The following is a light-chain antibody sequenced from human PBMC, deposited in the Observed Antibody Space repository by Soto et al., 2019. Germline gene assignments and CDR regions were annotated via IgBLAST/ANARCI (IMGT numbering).Light chain of an antibody. J-gene: IGKJ2*02. V-gene: IGKV3D-20*01. CDR1: QSVSSSY. CDR3: QHYGSPRGT. CDR2: DAS. Sequence: EIVLTQSPATLSLSPGERATLSCGASQSVSSSYLSWYQQKPGLAPTLLIYDASNRATGLPDRFSGGGSGTDFGLNSSRLEHEDFGVDYCQHYGSPRGTFGQGTKLEIK.